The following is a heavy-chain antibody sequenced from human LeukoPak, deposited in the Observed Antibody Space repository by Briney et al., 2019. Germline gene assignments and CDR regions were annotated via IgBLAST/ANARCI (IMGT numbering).Heavy chain of an antibody. J-gene: IGHJ3*02. CDR1: GYTFTAYY. CDR2: INPNSGGT. Sequence: ASVKVSCKASGYTFTAYYMHWVRQAPGQGLEWMGWINPNSGGTNYTQKFQGRVTMTRDTSISTAYMELSRLRSDDTAVYYCWYYYDSSNAVVNAFDIWGQGTMVTVSS. D-gene: IGHD3-22*01. V-gene: IGHV1-2*02. CDR3: WYYYDSSNAVVNAFDI.